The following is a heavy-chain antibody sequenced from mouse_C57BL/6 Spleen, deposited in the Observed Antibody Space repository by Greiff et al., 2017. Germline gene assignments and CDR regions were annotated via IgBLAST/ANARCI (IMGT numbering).Heavy chain of an antibody. CDR3: ARSGTTVMDFDV. V-gene: IGHV1-82*01. J-gene: IGHJ1*03. D-gene: IGHD1-1*01. Sequence: QVQLKESGPELVKPGASVKISCKASGYAFSSSWMNWVKQRPGKGLEWIGRIYPGDGDTNYNGKFKGKATLTADKSSSTAYMQLSSLTSEDSAVYFCARSGTTVMDFDVWGTGTTVTVSS. CDR1: GYAFSSSW. CDR2: IYPGDGDT.